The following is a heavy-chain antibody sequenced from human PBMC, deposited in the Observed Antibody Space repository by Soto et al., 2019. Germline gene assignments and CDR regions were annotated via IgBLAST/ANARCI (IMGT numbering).Heavy chain of an antibody. CDR1: GGTLRNYG. V-gene: IGHV1-69*14. J-gene: IGHJ6*02. Sequence: QVQLVQSGAEVKKPGSSVRVSCKASGGTLRNYGISWVRQAPGQGLEWRGGIIPVFGTANYAQKFQGRVTITADKSTSTVYMDVTSLRSEDTAVYYCSRGDATKIVVTTYYGMDVWGQGTTVTVSS. D-gene: IGHD4-17*01. CDR3: SRGDATKIVVTTYYGMDV. CDR2: IIPVFGTA.